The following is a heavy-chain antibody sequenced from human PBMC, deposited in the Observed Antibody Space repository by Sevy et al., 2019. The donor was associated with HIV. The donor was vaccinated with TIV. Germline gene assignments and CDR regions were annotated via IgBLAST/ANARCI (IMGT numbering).Heavy chain of an antibody. CDR2: ITSSSNTI. CDR3: ARDRGRGEVALDL. V-gene: IGHV3-48*02. CDR1: GFRFRDYR. Sequence: GGSLRLSCAASGFRFRDYRMNWVRQAPGKGLEWVSYITSSSNTINYADSVKGRFTISRDNGRNSLYLQIHSLRHEDTAVYYCARDRGRGEVALDLWGQGTLVTVSS. D-gene: IGHD3-10*01. J-gene: IGHJ5*02.